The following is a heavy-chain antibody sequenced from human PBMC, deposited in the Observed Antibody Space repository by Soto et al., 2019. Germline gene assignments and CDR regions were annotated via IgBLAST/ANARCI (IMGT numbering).Heavy chain of an antibody. J-gene: IGHJ4*02. V-gene: IGHV4-59*08. Sequence: PSETLSLTCTVAGGYISSYYWSWIRQPPGKGLEWIGYIFYSGSTNYNPSLKSRVTISVDTSKNQFSLKLSSVTAADTAVYYCARRYSSSFDFWGQGTLVTVS. D-gene: IGHD6-13*01. CDR3: ARRYSSSFDF. CDR1: GGYISSYY. CDR2: IFYSGST.